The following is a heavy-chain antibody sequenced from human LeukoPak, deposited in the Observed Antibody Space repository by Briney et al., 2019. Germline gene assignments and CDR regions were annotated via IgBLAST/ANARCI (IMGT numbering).Heavy chain of an antibody. CDR1: GFTFSSYA. CDR2: VTGHDGST. Sequence: QAGGSLRLSCAASGFTFSSYAMSWVRQAPGKGLEWVPGVTGHDGSTHYADSVKGRFTISRDNSKNTVYLHMSSLRAEDTAEYYCATWDLAYDTTGYYFEYWGQGTRVTVSS. V-gene: IGHV3-23*01. D-gene: IGHD3-22*01. CDR3: ATWDLAYDTTGYYFEY. J-gene: IGHJ4*02.